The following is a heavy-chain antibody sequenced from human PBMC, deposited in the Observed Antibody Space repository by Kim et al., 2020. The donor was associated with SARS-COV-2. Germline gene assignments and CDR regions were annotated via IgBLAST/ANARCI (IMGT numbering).Heavy chain of an antibody. D-gene: IGHD3-3*01. J-gene: IGHJ6*02. V-gene: IGHV3-30*02. CDR3: AKDRRKITIFGVDSYGMDV. Sequence: GRFTISRDNSKNTLYLQMNSLRAEDTAVYYCAKDRRKITIFGVDSYGMDVWGQGTTVTVSS.